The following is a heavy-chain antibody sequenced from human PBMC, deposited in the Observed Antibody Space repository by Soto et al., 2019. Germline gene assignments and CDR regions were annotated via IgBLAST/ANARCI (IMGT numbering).Heavy chain of an antibody. Sequence: SVKVSCKASGGTFSSYAISWVRQAPGQGLEWMGGIIPIFGTANYAQKFQGRVTITADESTSTAYMELSSLRSEDTAVYYCARWGRGYSYGPRHYYGMDVWGQGTTVTAP. J-gene: IGHJ6*02. V-gene: IGHV1-69*13. CDR3: ARWGRGYSYGPRHYYGMDV. CDR1: GGTFSSYA. CDR2: IIPIFGTA. D-gene: IGHD5-18*01.